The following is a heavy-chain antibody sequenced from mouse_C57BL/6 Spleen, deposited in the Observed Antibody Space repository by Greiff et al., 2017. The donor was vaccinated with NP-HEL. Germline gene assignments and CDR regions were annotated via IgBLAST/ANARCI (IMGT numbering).Heavy chain of an antibody. Sequence: EVQLQQSGPELVKPGASVKMSCKASGYTFTDYNMHWVKQSHGKSLEWIGYINPNNGGTSYNQKFKGKATLTVNKSSSTAYMELRSLTSEDSAVYYCARWPYYSNYEDAMDYWGQGTSVTVSS. CDR3: ARWPYYSNYEDAMDY. CDR2: INPNNGGT. V-gene: IGHV1-22*01. D-gene: IGHD2-5*01. CDR1: GYTFTDYN. J-gene: IGHJ4*01.